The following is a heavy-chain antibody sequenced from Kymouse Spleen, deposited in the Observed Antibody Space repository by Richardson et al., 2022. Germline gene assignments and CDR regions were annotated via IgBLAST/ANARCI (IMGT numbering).Heavy chain of an antibody. CDR1: GFTFSSYG. V-gene: IGHV3-33*01. J-gene: IGHJ4*02. D-gene: IGHD2-8*01. CDR2: IWYDGSNK. Sequence: QVQLVESGGGVVQPGRSLRLSCAASGFTFSSYGMHWVRQAPGKGLEWVAVIWYDGSNKYYADSVKGRFTISRDNSKNTLYLQMNSLRAEDTAVYYCARGGCTNGVCYGDFDYWGQGTLVTVSS. CDR3: ARGGCTNGVCYGDFDY.